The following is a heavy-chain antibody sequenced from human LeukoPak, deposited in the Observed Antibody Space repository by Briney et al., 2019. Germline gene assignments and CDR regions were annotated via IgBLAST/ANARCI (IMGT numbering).Heavy chain of an antibody. CDR1: GFTFSSYW. CDR3: AKDRPWYCSSTSCSDAFDI. CDR2: ISGSGGST. J-gene: IGHJ3*02. D-gene: IGHD2-2*01. Sequence: GGSLRLSCVASGFTFSSYWMHWVRQDPRKGLEWVSTISGSGGSTYYSDSVKGRFTISRDNSKNTLYLQVNSLRAEDTAVYYCAKDRPWYCSSTSCSDAFDIWGQGTMVTVSS. V-gene: IGHV3-23*01.